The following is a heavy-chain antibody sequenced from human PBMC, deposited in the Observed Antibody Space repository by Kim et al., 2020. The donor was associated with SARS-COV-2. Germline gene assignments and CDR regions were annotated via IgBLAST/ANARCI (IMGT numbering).Heavy chain of an antibody. J-gene: IGHJ4*02. CDR3: ARWNSGAQRGLGF. D-gene: IGHD7-27*01. Sequence: ETLSLTCTVSGGSISGYYWNWIRQPPGRGLEWIGYIYSSGTTIYNPSLKSRVTISLDTSMNQVSLNLNSVTAADTAVYYCARWNSGAQRGLGFWGQGTLVTVSS. CDR1: GGSISGYY. CDR2: IYSSGTT. V-gene: IGHV4-59*13.